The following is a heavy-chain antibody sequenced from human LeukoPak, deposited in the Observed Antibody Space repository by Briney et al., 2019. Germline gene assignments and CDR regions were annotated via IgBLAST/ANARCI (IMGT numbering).Heavy chain of an antibody. D-gene: IGHD3-16*01. CDR3: AKYVSAKGPPYALDV. CDR2: INVSGGST. Sequence: GGSLRLTCAASEFTFSSYAMQWVRQAPGKGLEWVSGINVSGGSTWYADSVKGRFTISRDNSKNTLYLQMNSLRAEDTAVYYCAKYVSAKGPPYALDVWGQGTTVTVSS. CDR1: EFTFSSYA. J-gene: IGHJ6*02. V-gene: IGHV3-23*01.